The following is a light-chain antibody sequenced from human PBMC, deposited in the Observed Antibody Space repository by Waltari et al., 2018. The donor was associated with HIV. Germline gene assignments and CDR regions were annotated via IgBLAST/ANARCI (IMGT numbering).Light chain of an antibody. Sequence: DIVMTQSPDSLAVSLGERATINCKSSQSVLYSSNNKNYLVWYQQKAGQPPKLLIYWASTREAGVPGRFSGSGSGTDFTLTISSLQAEDVAVYYCQQYFSSNPTFGQGTKVEIK. CDR2: WAS. CDR3: QQYFSSNPT. J-gene: IGKJ1*01. V-gene: IGKV4-1*01. CDR1: QSVLYSSNNKNY.